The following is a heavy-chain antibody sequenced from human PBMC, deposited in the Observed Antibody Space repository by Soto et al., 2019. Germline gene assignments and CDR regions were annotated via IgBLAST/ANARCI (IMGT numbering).Heavy chain of an antibody. CDR1: GFTFTSSA. CDR3: AAAYYDFWSMSAQFDY. D-gene: IGHD3-3*01. J-gene: IGHJ4*02. Sequence: SVKVSCKASGFTFTSSAMQWVRHARGQRLEWIGWIVVGSGNTNYAQKFQERVTITRDMSTSTAYMELSSLSSEDTAVYYCAAAYYDFWSMSAQFDYWGQGTLVTVSS. CDR2: IVVGSGNT. V-gene: IGHV1-58*02.